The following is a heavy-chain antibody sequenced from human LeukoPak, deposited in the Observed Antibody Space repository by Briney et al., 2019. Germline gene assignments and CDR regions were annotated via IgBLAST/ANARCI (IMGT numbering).Heavy chain of an antibody. CDR2: IYYSGST. V-gene: IGHV4-59*01. CDR3: ARAYYYDSSGYSSYWYFDL. J-gene: IGHJ2*01. CDR1: GRSISSYY. Sequence: SETLSITCTVSGRSISSYYWSWIRQPPGKGLEWIGYIYYSGSTNYNPSLKSRVTISVDTSKNQFSLKLSSVTAADTAVYYCARAYYYDSSGYSSYWYFDLWGRGTLVTVSS. D-gene: IGHD3-22*01.